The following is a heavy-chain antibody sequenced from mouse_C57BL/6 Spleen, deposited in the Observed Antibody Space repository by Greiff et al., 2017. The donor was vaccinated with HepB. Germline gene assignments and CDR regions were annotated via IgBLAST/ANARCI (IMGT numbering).Heavy chain of an antibody. D-gene: IGHD4-1*01. Sequence: EVKLQQSGPELVKPGASVKISCKASGYTFTDYYMNWVKQSHGKSLEWIGDINPNNGGTSYNQKFKGKATLTVDKSSSTAYMELRSLTSEDSAVYYCARRWDENAYWGQGTLVTVSA. J-gene: IGHJ3*01. CDR3: ARRWDENAY. CDR1: GYTFTDYY. V-gene: IGHV1-26*01. CDR2: INPNNGGT.